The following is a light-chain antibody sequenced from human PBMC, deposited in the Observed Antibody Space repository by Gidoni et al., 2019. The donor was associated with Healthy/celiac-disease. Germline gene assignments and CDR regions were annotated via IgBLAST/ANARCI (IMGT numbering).Light chain of an antibody. CDR1: KLGDRY. J-gene: IGLJ2*01. V-gene: IGLV3-1*01. CDR3: QAWDSRTKVV. CDR2: QDT. Sequence: SYELTQQPSVSVSPGQTASITCSGDKLGDRYACWYQQRPGQSPVLVIYQDTNRPSGIPERFSGSSSGNTATLTISGTQAMDEADYYCQAWDSRTKVVFGGGTKLTVL.